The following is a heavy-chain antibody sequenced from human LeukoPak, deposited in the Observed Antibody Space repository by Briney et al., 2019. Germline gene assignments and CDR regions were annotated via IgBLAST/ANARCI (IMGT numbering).Heavy chain of an antibody. D-gene: IGHD1-1*01. CDR2: INHSGST. J-gene: IGHJ4*02. CDR1: GGSFSGYY. V-gene: IGHV4-34*01. CDR3: AXXXVLSFQLFFDY. Sequence: SETLSLTCAVYGGSFSGYYWSWIRQPPGKGLEWIGEINHSGSTNYNPSLKSRVTISVDTSKNQFSLKLSFVTAADITCAYCAXXXVLSFQLFFDYWGQGTLVTVSS.